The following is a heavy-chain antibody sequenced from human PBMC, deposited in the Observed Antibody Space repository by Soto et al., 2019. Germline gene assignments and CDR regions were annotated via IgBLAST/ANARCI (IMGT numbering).Heavy chain of an antibody. Sequence: SETLSLTCTVSGRSISSGGDYWSWIRQHPGKGLEWIGYIYYSGSTYYNPSLKSRVTISVDTSKNQFSLKLSSVTAADTAVYYCARDQYYYDSSGYYYDVYYYGMDVWGQGTTVT. CDR3: ARDQYYYDSSGYYYDVYYYGMDV. CDR1: GRSISSGGDY. CDR2: IYYSGST. D-gene: IGHD3-22*01. J-gene: IGHJ6*02. V-gene: IGHV4-31*03.